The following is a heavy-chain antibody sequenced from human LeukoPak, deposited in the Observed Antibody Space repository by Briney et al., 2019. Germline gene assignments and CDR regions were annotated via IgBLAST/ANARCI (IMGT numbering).Heavy chain of an antibody. CDR1: GFTFSSYA. V-gene: IGHV3-23*01. Sequence: GGSLRLSCAASGFTFSSYAMSWVRQAPGKGLEWVSAISGSGGSTYYADSVKGRFTISRDNSKNTLYLQMNSLRAGDTAVYYCAKDLYSILYSSGWSRGGDYFDYWGQGTLVTVSS. CDR3: AKDLYSILYSSGWSRGGDYFDY. D-gene: IGHD6-19*01. J-gene: IGHJ4*02. CDR2: ISGSGGST.